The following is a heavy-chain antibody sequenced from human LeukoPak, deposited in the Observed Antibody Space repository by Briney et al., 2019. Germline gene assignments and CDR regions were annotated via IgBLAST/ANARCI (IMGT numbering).Heavy chain of an antibody. Sequence: ASVKVSCKASGGTFSSYAISWVRQAPGQGLEWMGGIIPIFCTANYALKFQGRVTITEAEYTCKASMAVSSLTSEDPAVYYCARWDGYNYVGRGWFDPWGQGTLVTVSS. CDR1: GGTFSSYA. D-gene: IGHD5-24*01. V-gene: IGHV1-69*01. J-gene: IGHJ5*02. CDR3: ARWDGYNYVGRGWFDP. CDR2: IIPIFCTA.